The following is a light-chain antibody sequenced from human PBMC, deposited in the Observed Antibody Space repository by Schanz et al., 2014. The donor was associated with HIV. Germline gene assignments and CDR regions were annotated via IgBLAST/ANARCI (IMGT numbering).Light chain of an antibody. V-gene: IGLV2-14*02. J-gene: IGLJ2*01. CDR3: SSYAGSNVA. CDR2: DVS. Sequence: QSALTQPASVSGSPGQSITISCTGTRNDVGTYNLVSWYQQHPGKAPKLMIYDVSNRPSGVSSRFSGSKSGNTASLTISGLQAEDEADYYCSSYAGSNVAFGGGTKLTVL. CDR1: RNDVGTYNL.